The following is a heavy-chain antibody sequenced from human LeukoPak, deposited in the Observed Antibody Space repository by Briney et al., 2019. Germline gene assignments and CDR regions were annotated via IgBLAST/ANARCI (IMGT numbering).Heavy chain of an antibody. CDR2: INPSLGST. D-gene: IGHD2/OR15-2a*01. J-gene: IGHJ5*02. CDR1: GYTFSSYY. Sequence: ASVKVSCTASGYTFSSYYMHWVRQAPGQGLEWLGIINPSLGSTSYAQKFQGRVTMNRSTSTNTVYKELCSLRSRHTAVYYGARGLYAPRKTHLNWFEPWGQGTLVTVSS. CDR3: ARGLYAPRKTHLNWFEP. V-gene: IGHV1-46*01.